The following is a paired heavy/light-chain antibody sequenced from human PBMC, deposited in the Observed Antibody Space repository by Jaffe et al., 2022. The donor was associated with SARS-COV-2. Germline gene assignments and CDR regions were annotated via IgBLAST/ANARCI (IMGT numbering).Heavy chain of an antibody. CDR1: GGSISNSPYY. D-gene: IGHD2-2*01. J-gene: IGHJ5*02. CDR2: VHYSGYT. Sequence: QLHLQESGPGLVKASETLSLTCTVSGGSISNSPYYWGWIRQPPGKGLEWIGSVHYSGYTYYNPSLKSRVTMSIDTSKNHFSLKLSSVTAADTAVYYCARHSRVSSTKSLNWIDPWGQGTLVTVSS. CDR3: ARHSRVSSTKSLNWIDP. V-gene: IGHV4-39*01.
Light chain of an antibody. CDR2: SNN. Sequence: QSVLTQPPSASGTPGQRVTISCSGSSSSIGSNAVNWYQQLPGTAPKLLIYSNNQRPSGVPDRFSGSKSGTSASLAISGLQSEDEADYYCAAWDDSLDGHVVFGGGTKLTVL. CDR3: AAWDDSLDGHVV. J-gene: IGLJ2*01. V-gene: IGLV1-44*01. CDR1: SSSIGSNA.